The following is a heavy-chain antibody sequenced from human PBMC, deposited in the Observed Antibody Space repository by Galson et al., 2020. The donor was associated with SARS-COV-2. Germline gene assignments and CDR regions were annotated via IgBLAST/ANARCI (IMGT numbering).Heavy chain of an antibody. D-gene: IGHD7-27*01. Sequence: SETLSLTCTVSGGSVSSGGSSWRWIRQPPGKGLEWIGSIYYSGSPNYNSSLKSRVTISIDTSKNQLSLKLNSVTAADTAVFYCARGLGNTYVSYGLDVWGPGTPVTVSS. CDR3: ARGLGNTYVSYGLDV. V-gene: IGHV4-61*08. J-gene: IGHJ6*02. CDR1: GGSVSSGGSS. CDR2: IYYSGSP.